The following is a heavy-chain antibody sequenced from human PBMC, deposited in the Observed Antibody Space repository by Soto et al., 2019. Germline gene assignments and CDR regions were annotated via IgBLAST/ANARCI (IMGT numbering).Heavy chain of an antibody. CDR3: ATGGRGCSYAPRLYFKY. CDR2: ILPIFGRT. J-gene: IGHJ4*02. Sequence: QVQLVQSGAEVKKPGSSVKVTCKASGAIFSSNAISWVRQAPGQGLEWMGGILPIFGRTNYAQKFQGRVTITADESTRTAYMELSSLKSEDTAVYYCATGGRGCSYAPRLYFKYWGQGTLVTVSS. CDR1: GAIFSSNA. D-gene: IGHD5-18*01. V-gene: IGHV1-69*01.